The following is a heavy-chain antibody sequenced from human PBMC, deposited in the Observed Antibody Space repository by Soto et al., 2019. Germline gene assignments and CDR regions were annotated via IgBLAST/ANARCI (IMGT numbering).Heavy chain of an antibody. CDR1: GGSISSGDYY. D-gene: IGHD3-3*01. CDR3: ARGDTIFGDTTLDP. V-gene: IGHV4-30-4*01. CDR2: IYYSGST. Sequence: SETLSLTCTVSGGSISSGDYYWSWIRQPPGKGLEWIGYIYYSGSTYYNPSLKSRVTISVDTSKNQFSLKLSSVTAADTAVYYCARGDTIFGDTTLDPWGQGTLVTVSS. J-gene: IGHJ5*02.